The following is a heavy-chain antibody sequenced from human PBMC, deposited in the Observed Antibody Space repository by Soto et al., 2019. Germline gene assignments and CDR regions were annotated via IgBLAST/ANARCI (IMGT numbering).Heavy chain of an antibody. D-gene: IGHD6-6*01. CDR3: ARDRRQLAVYGMDV. CDR2: TYYRSKWYN. J-gene: IGHJ6*02. Sequence: SPTLSLTCDISGDSVSSNSAASYWIRQSPSRGLEWLGRTYYRSKWYNDYAVSVKSRITINPDTSKNQFSLQLNSVTPEDTAVYYCARDRRQLAVYGMDVWGQGTTVTVSS. CDR1: GDSVSSNSAA. V-gene: IGHV6-1*01.